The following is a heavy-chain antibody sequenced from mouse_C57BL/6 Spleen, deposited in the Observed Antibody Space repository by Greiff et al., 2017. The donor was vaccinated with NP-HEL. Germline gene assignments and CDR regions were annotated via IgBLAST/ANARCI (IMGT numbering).Heavy chain of an antibody. V-gene: IGHV1-69*01. CDR2: IAPSDSYT. CDR3: ARGAAQADY. J-gene: IGHJ2*01. CDR1: GYTFTSYW. Sequence: QVQLQQPGAELVMPGASVKLSCKASGYTFTSYWMHWVKQRPGQGLEWIGEIAPSDSYTNYQQKFKGKFTLTVDKSNSTAYMQLSSLTSEASAGYDCARGAAQADYWGQGTTLTVSS. D-gene: IGHD3-2*02.